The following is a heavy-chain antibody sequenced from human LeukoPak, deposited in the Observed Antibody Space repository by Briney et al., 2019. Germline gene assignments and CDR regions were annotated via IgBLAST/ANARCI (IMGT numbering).Heavy chain of an antibody. V-gene: IGHV4-39*01. CDR2: IYYSGST. J-gene: IGHJ4*02. Sequence: PSETLSLTCTVSGGSISSSSYYWGWIRQPPGKGLEWIGGIYYSGSTYYNPSLKSRVTISVDTSKNQFSLKLSSVTAADTAVYYCARVVVVVAATHLFDYWGQGTLVTVSS. D-gene: IGHD2-15*01. CDR1: GGSISSSSYY. CDR3: ARVVVVVAATHLFDY.